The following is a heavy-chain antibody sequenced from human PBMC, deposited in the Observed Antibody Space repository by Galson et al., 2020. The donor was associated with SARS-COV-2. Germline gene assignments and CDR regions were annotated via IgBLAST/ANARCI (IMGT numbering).Heavy chain of an antibody. CDR3: AGESTVTGDYYYYGRDV. D-gene: IGHD4-17*01. J-gene: IGHJ6*02. Sequence: SETLSLTCTVSGGSISSSSYYWGWIRQPPGKGLEWIGSIYYSGSTYYNPSLKSRVTISVDTSKNQFSLKLSSVTAADTAVYYCAGESTVTGDYYYYGRDVWGQWTTVTVS. CDR1: GGSISSSSYY. V-gene: IGHV4-39*02. CDR2: IYYSGST.